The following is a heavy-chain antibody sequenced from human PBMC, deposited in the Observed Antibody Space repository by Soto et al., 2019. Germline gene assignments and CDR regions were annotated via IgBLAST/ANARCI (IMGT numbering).Heavy chain of an antibody. J-gene: IGHJ1*01. V-gene: IGHV3-49*03. D-gene: IGHD2-15*01. CDR1: GFTFGDYA. CDR2: IRSKAYGGTT. Sequence: GGSLRLSCTASGFTFGDYAMSWFRQAPGKGLEWVGFIRSKAYGGTTEYAASVKGRFTISRDDSKSIAYLQMNSLKTEDTAVYYCTRELGVVVVAVFQHWGQGTLVTVSS. CDR3: TRELGVVVVAVFQH.